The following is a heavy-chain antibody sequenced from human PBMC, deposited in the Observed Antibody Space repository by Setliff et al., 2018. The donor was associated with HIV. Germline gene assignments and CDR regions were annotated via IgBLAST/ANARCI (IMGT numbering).Heavy chain of an antibody. D-gene: IGHD5-12*01. J-gene: IGHJ4*02. CDR3: ARQMPIPGIAITPVDY. Sequence: NPSETLSLTCTVSGDSIRGYYWSWIRQPPGKGLEWMGYVFYTGFAAYNPSLKSRLXISVDTSKSQFSLTLPSVTAADTAVYACARQMPIPGIAITPVDYWGQGALVTVSS. CDR2: VFYTGFA. V-gene: IGHV4-59*08. CDR1: GDSIRGYY.